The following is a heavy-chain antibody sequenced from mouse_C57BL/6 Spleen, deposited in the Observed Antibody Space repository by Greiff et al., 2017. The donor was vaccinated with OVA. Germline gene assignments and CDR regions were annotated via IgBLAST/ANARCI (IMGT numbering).Heavy chain of an antibody. CDR3: ARSPITTVVGAADY. Sequence: QVHVKQPGAELVMPGASVKLSCKASGYTFTSYWMHWVKQRPGQGLEWIGEIDPSDSYTNYNQKFKGKSTLTVDKSSSTAYMQLSSLTSEDSAVYYCARSPITTVVGAADYWGQGTTLTVSS. CDR2: IDPSDSYT. J-gene: IGHJ2*01. D-gene: IGHD1-1*01. CDR1: GYTFTSYW. V-gene: IGHV1-69*01.